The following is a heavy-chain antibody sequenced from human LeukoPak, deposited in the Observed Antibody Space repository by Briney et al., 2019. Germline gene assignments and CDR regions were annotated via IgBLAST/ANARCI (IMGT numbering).Heavy chain of an antibody. CDR2: INHSGST. D-gene: IGHD3-3*01. J-gene: IGHJ5*02. Sequence: PSETLSLTCAVYGGSFSGYYWSWIRQPPGKGLEWIGEINHSGSTNYNPFLKSRVTISVDTSKNQFSLKLSSVTAADTAVYYCARVQLRFLEWLLSRGGPSATRNWFDPWGQGTLVTVSS. CDR1: GGSFSGYY. V-gene: IGHV4-34*01. CDR3: ARVQLRFLEWLLSRGGPSATRNWFDP.